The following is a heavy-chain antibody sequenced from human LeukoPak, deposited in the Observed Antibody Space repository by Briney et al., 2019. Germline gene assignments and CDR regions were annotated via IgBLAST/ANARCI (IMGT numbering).Heavy chain of an antibody. CDR1: GYTFTSYY. CDR2: INPSGGST. D-gene: IGHD6-25*01. CDR3: ARVSYSSASGY. V-gene: IGHV1-46*01. Sequence: ASVKDSCKASGYTFTSYYMHWVRQAPGQGLEWMGIINPSGGSTSYAQKFQGRVTMTRNTSISTAYMELSSLRSEDTAVYYCARVSYSSASGYWGQGTLVTVSS. J-gene: IGHJ4*02.